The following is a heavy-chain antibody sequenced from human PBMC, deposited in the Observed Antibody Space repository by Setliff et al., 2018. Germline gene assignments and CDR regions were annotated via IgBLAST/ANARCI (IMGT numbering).Heavy chain of an antibody. CDR2: SHYSGNN. Sequence: SETLSLTCTVSGVSITNSDYYWGWIRQPPGKGLEWIGSSHYSGNNYYSPSLESRVTISVDTSKSQLSLNLRSVTAADTAVYYCARKYQRGKAPVVDPWGQGTLVTVSS. V-gene: IGHV4-39*07. CDR1: GVSITNSDYY. J-gene: IGHJ5*02. D-gene: IGHD2-2*01. CDR3: ARKYQRGKAPVVDP.